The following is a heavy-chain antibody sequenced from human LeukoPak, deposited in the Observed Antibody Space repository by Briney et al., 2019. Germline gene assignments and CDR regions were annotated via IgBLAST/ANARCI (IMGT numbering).Heavy chain of an antibody. V-gene: IGHV1-8*01. CDR3: ARKAARYYYYYYMDV. D-gene: IGHD6-6*01. CDR2: MNPNSGNT. Sequence: GASVKVSCKASGYTFTSYDINWVRQATGQGLEWMGWMNPNSGNTGYAQKFQGRVTMTRNTSISTAYMELSSLRSGDTAVYYCARKAARYYYYYYMDVWGKGTTVTVSS. CDR1: GYTFTSYD. J-gene: IGHJ6*03.